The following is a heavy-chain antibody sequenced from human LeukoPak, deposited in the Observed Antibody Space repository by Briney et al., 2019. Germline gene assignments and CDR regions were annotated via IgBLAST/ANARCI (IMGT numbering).Heavy chain of an antibody. CDR3: ARVLPTLGRSLASDWFDP. CDR1: GYTFTGYY. CDR2: INPNSGGT. V-gene: IGHV1-2*02. J-gene: IGHJ5*02. D-gene: IGHD3-3*02. Sequence: ASVKVSCKASGYTFTGYYMHWVRQAPGQGLEWMGWINPNSGGTNYAQKFQGRVTMIRDTSISTAYMELSRLRSDDTAVYYCARVLPTLGRSLASDWFDPWGQGTLVTVSS.